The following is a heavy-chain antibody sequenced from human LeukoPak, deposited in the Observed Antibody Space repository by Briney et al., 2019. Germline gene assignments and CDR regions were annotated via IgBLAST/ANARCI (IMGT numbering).Heavy chain of an antibody. J-gene: IGHJ3*02. CDR1: GGTFTSYA. Sequence: SLKVSCKASGGTFTSYAISWVRQAPGQGLEWMGGIIPIFGTANYAKKFKGRVTITTDESTSTTYMELSSLRSENTAVYYCARDKGDGDAFDIWGQGTMVTVSS. CDR3: ARDKGDGDAFDI. CDR2: IIPIFGTA. D-gene: IGHD5-24*01. V-gene: IGHV1-69*05.